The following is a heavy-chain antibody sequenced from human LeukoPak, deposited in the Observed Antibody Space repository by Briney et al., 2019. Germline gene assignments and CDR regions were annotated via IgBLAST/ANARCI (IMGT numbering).Heavy chain of an antibody. D-gene: IGHD4-11*01. CDR2: IWNDGSNK. V-gene: IGHV3-33*06. J-gene: IGHJ4*02. CDR1: RFTFSHYG. CDR3: AKDAQRGFDYSNSLEN. Sequence: GGSLRLSCAASRFTFSHYGMHWVRQAPGKGLEWVAVIWNDGSNKYYADSVKGRSTVSRDNSQNRLYLQMNSLRPEDTAVYYCAKDAQRGFDYSNSLENWGQGTLVTVSS.